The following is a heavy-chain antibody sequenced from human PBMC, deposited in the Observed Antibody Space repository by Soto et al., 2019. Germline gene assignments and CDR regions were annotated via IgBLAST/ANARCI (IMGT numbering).Heavy chain of an antibody. D-gene: IGHD3-22*01. Sequence: QVQLVQSGAEVKKPGSSVKVSCKASGGTFSSYAISWVRQAPGQGLEWMGGIIPIFGTANYAQKFQGRVTVTADESTSTAYMELSSLGSEDTAVYYCARDSYYYDSSGYYPGFDAFDIWGQGTMVTVSS. CDR2: IIPIFGTA. V-gene: IGHV1-69*01. CDR3: ARDSYYYDSSGYYPGFDAFDI. J-gene: IGHJ3*02. CDR1: GGTFSSYA.